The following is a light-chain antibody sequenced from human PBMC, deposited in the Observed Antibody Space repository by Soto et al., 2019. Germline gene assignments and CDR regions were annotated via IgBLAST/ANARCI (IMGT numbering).Light chain of an antibody. V-gene: IGLV2-14*01. J-gene: IGLJ2*01. Sequence: QSALTQPASVSGSPGQSITISCTGTSSDVGGSYFVSWYQQHPGEVPKLLIYEVSNRPSGVSNRFSGSKSGNTASLTISGLQADDEADYYCSSSSSTSTIFGGGTKVTVL. CDR2: EVS. CDR1: SSDVGGSYF. CDR3: SSSSSTSTI.